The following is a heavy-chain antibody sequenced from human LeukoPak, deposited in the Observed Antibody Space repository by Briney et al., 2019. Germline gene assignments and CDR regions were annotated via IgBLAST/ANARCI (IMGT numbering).Heavy chain of an antibody. J-gene: IGHJ4*02. V-gene: IGHV3-15*07. CDR3: STLTSRGLSDS. Sequence: GGSLRLSCAASGFTFTNAWMNWVRQAPGKGLEWVGRIKSKADGETIDYAAPVKGGFTFSRDDSKNMLYLQMNSLKSEDTAVYYCSTLTSRGLSDSWGQGTLVTVSS. CDR1: GFTFTNAW. D-gene: IGHD1-20*01. CDR2: IKSKADGETI.